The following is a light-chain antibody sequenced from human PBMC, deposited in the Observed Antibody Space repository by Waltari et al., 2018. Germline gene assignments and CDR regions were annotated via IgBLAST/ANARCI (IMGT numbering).Light chain of an antibody. J-gene: IGKJ5*01. CDR2: DAS. CDR3: QHYHNFPGA. CDR1: QSVSNN. V-gene: IGKV3-15*01. Sequence: EIVMTHSPATLSVSPGERATLSCRASQSVSNNLAWYQQKPGQAPRLLSYDASTRATSIPARFSGSGFGTEFTLTISSLQSEDFAIFYCQHYHNFPGAFGQGTRLEIK.